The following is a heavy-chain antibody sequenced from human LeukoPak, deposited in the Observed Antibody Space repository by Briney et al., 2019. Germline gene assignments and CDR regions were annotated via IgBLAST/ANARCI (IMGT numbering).Heavy chain of an antibody. V-gene: IGHV4-39*01. Sequence: SETLSLTCTVSGGSISSSSYYWGWIRQPPGKGLVWIGSIYYSGGTTYNPSLKSRVTISVDTSKNQFSLKLSSLTAADTAVYYCARHDGDYYYYGMDVWGQGTTVTVSS. CDR1: GGSISSSSYY. J-gene: IGHJ6*02. D-gene: IGHD2-8*01. CDR2: IYYSGGT. CDR3: ARHDGDYYYYGMDV.